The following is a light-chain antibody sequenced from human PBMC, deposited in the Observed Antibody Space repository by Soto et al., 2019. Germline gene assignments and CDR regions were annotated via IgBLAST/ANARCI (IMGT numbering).Light chain of an antibody. CDR3: VEATSSPWT. V-gene: IGKV2-24*01. J-gene: IGKJ1*01. CDR2: EIS. Sequence: DMVITQHPNSSPVTLGQPASISCRSSQSLVHSDGNTYLSWLQQRPGQPPRLLIHEISNRFPGVPDRFSGSGAGAEFTLRISRVEAEEVGVYYCVEATSSPWTFAQGTKVDIK. CDR1: QSLVHSDGNTY.